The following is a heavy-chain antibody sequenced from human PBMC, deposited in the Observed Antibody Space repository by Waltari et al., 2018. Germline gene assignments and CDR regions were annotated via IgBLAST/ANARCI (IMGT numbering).Heavy chain of an antibody. CDR1: GYTFTGYY. CDR3: ARELLVVTSPYYGLDV. Sequence: QVHLMQSGAEVKKPGASVKVSCKTSGYTFTGYYMHWVRQAPGQGLEGMGWANPNSCETNYAQKFQGRVTMTRDTSISTAYMELSRLRSDDAAVYFCARELLVVTSPYYGLDVWGQGTTVTVSS. CDR2: ANPNSCET. V-gene: IGHV1-2*02. J-gene: IGHJ6*02. D-gene: IGHD2-15*01.